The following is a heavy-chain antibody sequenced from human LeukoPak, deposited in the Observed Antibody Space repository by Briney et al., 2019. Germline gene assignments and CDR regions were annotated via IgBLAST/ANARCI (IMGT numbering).Heavy chain of an antibody. Sequence: PGGSLRLSCAASGFTFSDYWMSWVRQAPGKGLEWVANIKQDGSEKYYVDSVKGRFTISRDNAKNSLYLQMNILRAEDTAVYYCAGSSGWARYFDYWGQGTLVTVSS. CDR1: GFTFSDYW. CDR3: AGSSGWARYFDY. D-gene: IGHD6-19*01. CDR2: IKQDGSEK. J-gene: IGHJ4*02. V-gene: IGHV3-7*05.